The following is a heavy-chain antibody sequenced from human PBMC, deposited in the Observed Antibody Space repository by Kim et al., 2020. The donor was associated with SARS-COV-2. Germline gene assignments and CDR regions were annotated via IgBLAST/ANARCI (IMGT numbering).Heavy chain of an antibody. J-gene: IGHJ5*02. CDR2: FFYDGST. CDR3: ARERGLIPYWLHP. V-gene: IGHV4-61*02. D-gene: IGHD2-21*01. CDR1: GDSIRTSEFY. Sequence: SETLSLTCIVSGDSIRTSEFYWGWIRQSAGQKLEWIGRFFYDGSTDYNPSLKSRATISIDMSRNRFSLSLTSATAADTAVYYCARERGLIPYWLHPWGQGTPVTVSS.